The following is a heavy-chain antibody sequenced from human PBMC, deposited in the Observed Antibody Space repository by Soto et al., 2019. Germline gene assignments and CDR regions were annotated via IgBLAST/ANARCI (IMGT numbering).Heavy chain of an antibody. J-gene: IGHJ6*03. D-gene: IGHD3-16*02. CDR3: ARALSSYYYYMDV. CDR1: GGSISSGGYY. CDR2: IYYSGST. Sequence: SETLSLTCTVSGGSISSGGYYWSWIRQHPGKGLEWIGYIYYSGSTYYNPSLKSRVTISVDTSKNLFSLKLSSVTAADTAVFYCARALSSYYYYMDVWGKGTTVTVS. V-gene: IGHV4-31*03.